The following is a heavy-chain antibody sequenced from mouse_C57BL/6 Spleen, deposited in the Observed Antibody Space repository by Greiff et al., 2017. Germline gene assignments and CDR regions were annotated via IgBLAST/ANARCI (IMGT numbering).Heavy chain of an antibody. CDR1: GFTFTGYW. Sequence: VQLQQSGAELMKPGASVKLSCTATGFTFTGYWIEWVKQRPGHGLEWIGEILPGSGSTNYNEKFKGKATFTADTSSNTAYMQLSSLTTEDSAIYDCARGGISLDDGGFGDWGQGTLVTVSA. J-gene: IGHJ3*01. CDR3: ARGGISLDDGGFGD. V-gene: IGHV1-9*01. CDR2: ILPGSGST.